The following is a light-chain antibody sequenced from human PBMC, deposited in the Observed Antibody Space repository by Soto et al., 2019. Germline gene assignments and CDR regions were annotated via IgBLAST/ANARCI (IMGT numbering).Light chain of an antibody. CDR3: QQYNNWPPVT. CDR2: GAS. Sequence: IVMTQSPATLSVSPGERATLSCKASQSISSNVAWYQQKPGQAPRLLIYGASTRATGIPARFSGSGSGTDFTHTISSLQSEDFAVYFCQQYNNWPPVTFGGGTKVEIK. J-gene: IGKJ4*01. CDR1: QSISSN. V-gene: IGKV3-15*01.